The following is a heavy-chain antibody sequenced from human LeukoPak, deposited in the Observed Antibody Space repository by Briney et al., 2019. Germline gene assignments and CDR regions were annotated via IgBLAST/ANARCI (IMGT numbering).Heavy chain of an antibody. Sequence: SETLSLTCTVSGGSISSGGYSWSWIRQHPGKGLEWIGYIYYSGSTYYNPSLKSRVTISVDTSKNQFSLKLSSVTAADTAVYYCARDAVYGSGSYPGDYWGQGTLVTVSS. CDR1: GGSISSGGYS. CDR2: IYYSGST. CDR3: ARDAVYGSGSYPGDY. J-gene: IGHJ4*02. V-gene: IGHV4-31*03. D-gene: IGHD3-10*01.